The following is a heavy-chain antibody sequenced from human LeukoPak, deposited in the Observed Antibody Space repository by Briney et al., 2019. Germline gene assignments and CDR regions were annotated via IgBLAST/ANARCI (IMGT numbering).Heavy chain of an antibody. D-gene: IGHD3-22*01. CDR2: IYYSGST. V-gene: IGHV4-59*01. CDR3: ARGPYYYDSSGSFDY. J-gene: IGHJ4*02. CDR1: GGSISSYY. Sequence: SETLSLTCTVSGGSISSYYWSWIRQPPGKGLEWIGYIYYSGSTNYNPSLKSRVTISVDTSKNQFSLKLSSVTAADTAVYYCARGPYYYDSSGSFDYWGQGTLVTVSS.